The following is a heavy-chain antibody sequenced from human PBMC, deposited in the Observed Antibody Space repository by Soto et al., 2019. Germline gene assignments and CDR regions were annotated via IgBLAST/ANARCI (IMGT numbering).Heavy chain of an antibody. D-gene: IGHD6-13*01. CDR1: GGTLSSYT. V-gene: IGHV1-69*01. J-gene: IGHJ4*02. CDR3: SISTSYGRGEY. CDR2: IIPIFGTT. Sequence: QVQLVQSGAEVKKPGSSVKGSCKASGGTLSSYTISWVRQAPGQGLEWMGGIIPIFGTTDYAHKFQDRVTITADESTSTSNRELSSLTYDDTATYFCSISTSYGRGEYWGQGTLVTGSS.